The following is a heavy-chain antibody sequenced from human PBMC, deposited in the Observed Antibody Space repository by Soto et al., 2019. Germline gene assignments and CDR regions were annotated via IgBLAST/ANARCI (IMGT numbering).Heavy chain of an antibody. V-gene: IGHV3-23*01. J-gene: IGHJ4*02. D-gene: IGHD1-1*01. CDR2: IKGSGGET. Sequence: AGGSLRLSCAASGFTFSRYWMSWVRQAPGKGLEWVADIKGSGGETYYADSVKGRFTISRDNAKNTLYLQMNSLRAEDTAVYYCAKPRDWSPVWNEFDYWGQGTLVSVSS. CDR3: AKPRDWSPVWNEFDY. CDR1: GFTFSRYW.